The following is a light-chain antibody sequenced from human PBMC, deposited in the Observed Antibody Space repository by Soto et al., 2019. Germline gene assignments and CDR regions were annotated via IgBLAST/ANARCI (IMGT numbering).Light chain of an antibody. CDR1: QSVGSY. J-gene: IGKJ3*01. V-gene: IGKV3-11*01. CDR3: QKRSDWRFT. Sequence: EIVLTQSPATLSLSPGERATLSCRASQSVGSYLAWYQQKPGQAPRLLIYDASHRATGVPARFSGSGSGTDFTLTISSLEPEDFGAYYCQKRSDWRFTFGPGTTVDIK. CDR2: DAS.